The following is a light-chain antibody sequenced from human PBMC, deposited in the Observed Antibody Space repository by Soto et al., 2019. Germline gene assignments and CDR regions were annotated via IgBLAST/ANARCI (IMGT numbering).Light chain of an antibody. CDR1: QSISTTD. CDR3: QQFSSYPLT. Sequence: EIVLTQSPGTLSLSPGERGALSCRASQSISTTDLTWYQQKPGQAPRVLIYGTSTRATGIPDRFSGSGSGTDFTLTISRLEPEDFAVYYCQQFSSYPLTFGGGTKVDIK. J-gene: IGKJ4*01. CDR2: GTS. V-gene: IGKV3-20*01.